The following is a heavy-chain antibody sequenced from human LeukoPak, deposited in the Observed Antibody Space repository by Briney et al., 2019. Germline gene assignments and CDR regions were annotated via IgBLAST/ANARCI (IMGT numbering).Heavy chain of an antibody. CDR3: AKRVPYSSNWPCFDY. J-gene: IGHJ4*02. V-gene: IGHV3-23*01. CDR1: GFTFSSFG. Sequence: GGSLRLSCAASGFTFSSFGMSWVRQAPGEGLEWVSSISDSGRNEYYAGSVKGRFTISRDNSENTLYLQMSSLRAEDTALYYCAKRVPYSSNWPCFDYWGQGTLVTVSS. D-gene: IGHD6-13*01. CDR2: ISDSGRNE.